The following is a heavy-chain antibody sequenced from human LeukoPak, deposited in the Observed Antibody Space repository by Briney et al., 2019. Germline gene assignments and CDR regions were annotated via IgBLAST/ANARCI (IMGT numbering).Heavy chain of an antibody. CDR2: IYTSGST. Sequence: SETLSLTCTVSGGSISSGSYYWSWIRQPAGKGLEWIGRIYTSGSTNYNPSLKSRVTISVDTSKNQFSLRLSSVTAADTAVYYCARDKRVAVAGTYIYYYYMDVWGNGTTVTISS. V-gene: IGHV4-61*02. J-gene: IGHJ6*03. D-gene: IGHD6-19*01. CDR1: GGSISSGSYY. CDR3: ARDKRVAVAGTYIYYYYMDV.